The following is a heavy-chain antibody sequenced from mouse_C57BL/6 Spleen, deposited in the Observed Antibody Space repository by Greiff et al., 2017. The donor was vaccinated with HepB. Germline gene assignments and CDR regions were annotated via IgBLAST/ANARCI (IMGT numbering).Heavy chain of an antibody. J-gene: IGHJ3*01. V-gene: IGHV1-74*01. CDR2: IHPSDSDT. CDR3: AIYGYYKFAY. Sequence: QVHVKQPGAELVKPGASVKVSCKASGYTFTSYWMHWVKQRPGQGLEWIGRIHPSDSDTNYNQKFKGKATLTVDKSSSTAYMQLSSLTSEDSAVYYCAIYGYYKFAYWGQGTLVTVSA. CDR1: GYTFTSYW. D-gene: IGHD2-3*01.